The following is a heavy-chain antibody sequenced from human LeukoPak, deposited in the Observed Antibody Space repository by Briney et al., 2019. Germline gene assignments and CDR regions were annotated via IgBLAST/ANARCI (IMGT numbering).Heavy chain of an antibody. CDR1: GFTFSSYA. V-gene: IGHV3-23*01. D-gene: IGHD5-18*01. CDR3: ALLGRSVDTAMHDY. J-gene: IGHJ4*02. CDR2: ISGSGGST. Sequence: PGGSLRLSCAASGFTFSSYAMSWVRQAPGKGLEWVSAISGSGGSTYYADSVKGRFTISRDNSKNTLYLQMNSLRAEDTAVYYCALLGRSVDTAMHDYWGQGTLVTVSS.